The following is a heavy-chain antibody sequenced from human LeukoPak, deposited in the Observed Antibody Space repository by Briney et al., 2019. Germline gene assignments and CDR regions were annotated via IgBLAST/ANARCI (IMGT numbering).Heavy chain of an antibody. CDR3: ARDPHYYDSSGYV. CDR1: GGTFSSYA. Sequence: SVKVSCKSSGGTFSSYAISWVRQAPGQGLEWMGRIIPIVGVGNYAQTFQGRVTITADRSTSTVYMELSSLRSEDTAMYYCARDPHYYDSSGYVWGQGTLVTVSS. V-gene: IGHV1-69*04. D-gene: IGHD3-22*01. J-gene: IGHJ4*02. CDR2: IIPIVGVG.